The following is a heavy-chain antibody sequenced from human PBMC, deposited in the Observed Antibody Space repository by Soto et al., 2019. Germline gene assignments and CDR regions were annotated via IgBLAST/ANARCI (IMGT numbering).Heavy chain of an antibody. J-gene: IGHJ4*02. Sequence: GASVKVSCKASGGTFSSYAISWVRQAPGQGLEWMGGIIPIFGTANYAQKFQGRVTITADESTSTAYMELSSLRSEDTAVYYCAHDKGIFPNTGGKTPYWGQGTLVTVSS. CDR2: IIPIFGTA. CDR3: AHDKGIFPNTGGKTPY. V-gene: IGHV1-69*13. D-gene: IGHD2-15*01. CDR1: GGTFSSYA.